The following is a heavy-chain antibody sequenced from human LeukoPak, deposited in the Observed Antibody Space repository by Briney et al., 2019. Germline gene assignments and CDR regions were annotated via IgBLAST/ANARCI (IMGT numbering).Heavy chain of an antibody. Sequence: GASVKVSCKASGYTFTGYYMHWVRQAPGQGLEWMGWINPNSGGTNYAQKFQGRVTMTRDTPISTAYMELSRLRSDDTAVYCCARGISSSGWYSDAFDIWGQGTMVTVSS. CDR2: INPNSGGT. D-gene: IGHD6-19*01. CDR1: GYTFTGYY. J-gene: IGHJ3*02. CDR3: ARGISSSGWYSDAFDI. V-gene: IGHV1-2*02.